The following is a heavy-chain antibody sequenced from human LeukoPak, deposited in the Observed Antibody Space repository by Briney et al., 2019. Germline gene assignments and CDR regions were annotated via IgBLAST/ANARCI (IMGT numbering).Heavy chain of an antibody. Sequence: GASVKVSCKASGYTFTGYYMHWVRQAPGQGLEWVGWISAYNGNTNYAQKLQGRVTMTTDTSTSTAYMELRSLRSDDTAVYYCASAYYSPNWFDPWGQGTLVTVSS. CDR1: GYTFTGYY. CDR3: ASAYYSPNWFDP. J-gene: IGHJ5*02. V-gene: IGHV1-18*04. CDR2: ISAYNGNT. D-gene: IGHD1-26*01.